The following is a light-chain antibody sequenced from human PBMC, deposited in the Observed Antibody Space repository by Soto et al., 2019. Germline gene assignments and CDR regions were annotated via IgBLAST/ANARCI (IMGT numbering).Light chain of an antibody. Sequence: DVVMTQSPDSLAVSLGERANINCKSSQSLLSTSNNKNYLAWYQRKPGHPPKLXXYWASTRESGVPDRFSGSVSGTDFSLTISSLQAEDVAIYYCQQFSSPPFFPFGQGTKVDIK. J-gene: IGKJ2*01. V-gene: IGKV4-1*01. CDR2: WAS. CDR3: QQFSSPPFFP. CDR1: QSLLSTSNNKNY.